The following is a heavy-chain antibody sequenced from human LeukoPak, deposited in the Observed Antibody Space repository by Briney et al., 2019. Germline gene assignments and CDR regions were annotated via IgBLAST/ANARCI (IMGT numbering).Heavy chain of an antibody. V-gene: IGHV4-30-4*01. CDR2: IYYSGST. J-gene: IGHJ5*02. CDR3: ARHFIDCWSAKGWWFDP. Sequence: SETLSLTCTVSSGSISRGDYYWSRIRQPPGTGLEWIGYIYYSGSTYYNPSLKSRVTISVDTSKNQFSLKLSSVTAADTAVYYCARHFIDCWSAKGWWFDPWGQGTLVTVSS. D-gene: IGHD3-3*01. CDR1: SGSISRGDYY.